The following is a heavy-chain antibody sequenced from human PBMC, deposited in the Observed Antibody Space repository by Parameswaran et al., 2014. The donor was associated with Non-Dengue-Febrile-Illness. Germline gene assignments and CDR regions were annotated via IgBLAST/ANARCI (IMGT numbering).Heavy chain of an antibody. CDR2: IDHSGSA. J-gene: IGHJ4*02. V-gene: IGHV4-34*01. D-gene: IGHD4-17*01. Sequence: RWIRQPPGKGLEWIGEIDHSGSANYNPSLKSRVTISVDTSKNQFSLNLTSVTAADTAVYYCARGPHDYGDYLGYYWGQGTLVTVSS. CDR3: ARGPHDYGDYLGYY.